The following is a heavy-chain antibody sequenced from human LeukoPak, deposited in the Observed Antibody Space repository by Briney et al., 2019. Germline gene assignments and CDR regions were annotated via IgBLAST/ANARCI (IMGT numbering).Heavy chain of an antibody. V-gene: IGHV1-8*01. CDR1: GYTFTSYD. Sequence: ASVKVSCKASGYTFTSYDINWVRQATGQGLEWMGWMNPNSGNTGYAQRFQGRVTMTRNTAISTAYMELSSLRSEDTAVYYCARSYGDGDAFDIWGQGTMVTVSS. D-gene: IGHD4-17*01. CDR3: ARSYGDGDAFDI. J-gene: IGHJ3*02. CDR2: MNPNSGNT.